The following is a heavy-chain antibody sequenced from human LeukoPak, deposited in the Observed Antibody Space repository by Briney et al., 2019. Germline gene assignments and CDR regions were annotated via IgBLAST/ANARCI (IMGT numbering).Heavy chain of an antibody. V-gene: IGHV3-23*01. D-gene: IGHD3-10*01. Sequence: PGGSLRLSCAASGFTSGFAFSSYAMTWVRQAPGKGLEWVSVISGSGGSTYYADSVKGRFTISRDNSKNTLYLQMNSLRAEDTAVYYCAKDRKDYYGSGTYHDYWGQGTLVTVSS. CDR1: GFAFSSYA. J-gene: IGHJ4*02. CDR2: ISGSGGST. CDR3: AKDRKDYYGSGTYHDY.